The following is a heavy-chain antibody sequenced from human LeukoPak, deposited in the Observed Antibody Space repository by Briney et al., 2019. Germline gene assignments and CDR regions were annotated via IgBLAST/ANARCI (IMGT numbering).Heavy chain of an antibody. V-gene: IGHV4-59*01. Sequence: SETLSLTCTVSGVSINNYYWSWIRQPPGKGLEWIGYIYYSGSTNYNPSLKSRVTISVDTSKNQFSLKLSSVTAADTAVYYCARGASPTLGYWGQGTLVTVSS. CDR3: ARGASPTLGY. CDR2: IYYSGST. CDR1: GVSINNYY. J-gene: IGHJ4*02.